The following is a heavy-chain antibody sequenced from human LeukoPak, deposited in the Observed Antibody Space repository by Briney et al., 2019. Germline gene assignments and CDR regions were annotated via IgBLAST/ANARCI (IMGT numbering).Heavy chain of an antibody. Sequence: GGSLRLSCAASGFSVSTNYMNWVRQAPGKGLEWVSIIYSGGSTYYADSVKGRCTISRDNSNNTLYLQMNSLRAEDTAMYYCVRVDVAKYCGVDVWGQGTTVTVSS. V-gene: IGHV3-53*05. J-gene: IGHJ6*02. CDR3: VRVDVAKYCGVDV. D-gene: IGHD3-16*01. CDR1: GFSVSTNY. CDR2: IYSGGST.